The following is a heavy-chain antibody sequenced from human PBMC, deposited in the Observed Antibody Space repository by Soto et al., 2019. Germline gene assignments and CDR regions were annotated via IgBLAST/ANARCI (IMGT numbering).Heavy chain of an antibody. J-gene: IGHJ3*02. CDR2: INGSGGTT. Sequence: GSLRLSCAASGFTFSRYAMSWVRQAPGKGLDWVSAINGSGGTTYYAHSVKGRFTISRDNSKNTLYLQMNSLRADDTAIYYCAKDFARTDASDIWGRGTMVTVSS. CDR3: AKDFARTDASDI. V-gene: IGHV3-23*01. CDR1: GFTFSRYA.